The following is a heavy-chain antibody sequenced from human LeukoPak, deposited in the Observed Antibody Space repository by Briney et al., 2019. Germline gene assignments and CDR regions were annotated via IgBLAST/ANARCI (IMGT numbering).Heavy chain of an antibody. CDR1: GFTFTSSA. Sequence: GTSVKVSCKASGFTFTSSAMQWVRQARGQRLEWIGWIVVGSGNTNDAQKFQGRVTITRDMSTSTAYMELSSLRSENTAVYYCAADLRYYYGMDVWGQGTTVTVSS. J-gene: IGHJ6*02. V-gene: IGHV1-58*02. CDR3: AADLRYYYGMDV. CDR2: IVVGSGNT.